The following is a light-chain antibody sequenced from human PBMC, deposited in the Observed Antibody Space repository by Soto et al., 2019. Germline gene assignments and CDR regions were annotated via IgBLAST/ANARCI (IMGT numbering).Light chain of an antibody. CDR1: QRVSSSY. Sequence: EIVLTQSPGTLSLSPGERATLSCRASQRVSSSYLAWYQQKPGQAPRLLIYGVSSRATGIPDRFSGSGSGTDFTLTITRLEPEDFAVYYCQQYGSSRTFGQGTKVEIK. J-gene: IGKJ1*01. V-gene: IGKV3-20*01. CDR3: QQYGSSRT. CDR2: GVS.